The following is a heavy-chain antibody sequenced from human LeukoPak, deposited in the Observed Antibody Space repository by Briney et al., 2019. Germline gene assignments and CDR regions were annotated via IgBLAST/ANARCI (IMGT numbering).Heavy chain of an antibody. V-gene: IGHV4-31*03. CDR1: GGSISSGGYY. CDR3: ARDQGRDSGGYYFVDY. CDR2: IYYSGST. Sequence: SETLSLTCTVSGGSISSGGYYWSWIRQHPGKGLEWIGYIYYSGSTYYNPSLKSRVTISVDTSKNQFSLKLSSVTAADTAVYYCARDQGRDSGGYYFVDYWGQGTLVTVSS. D-gene: IGHD3-22*01. J-gene: IGHJ4*02.